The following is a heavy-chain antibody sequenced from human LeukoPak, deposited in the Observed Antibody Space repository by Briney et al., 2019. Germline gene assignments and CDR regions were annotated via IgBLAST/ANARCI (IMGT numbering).Heavy chain of an antibody. Sequence: SETLSLTCAVYGGSFSGYYWSWIRQPPGKGLEWIGEINHSGSTNYNPSLKSRVTISVDTSKNQFSLKLSSVTAADTAMYHCVRDRPKIVLLQYPEEEHYMDVWGKGTTVTVSS. V-gene: IGHV4-34*01. CDR2: INHSGST. J-gene: IGHJ6*03. CDR3: VRDRPKIVLLQYPEEEHYMDV. CDR1: GGSFSGYY. D-gene: IGHD2-2*01.